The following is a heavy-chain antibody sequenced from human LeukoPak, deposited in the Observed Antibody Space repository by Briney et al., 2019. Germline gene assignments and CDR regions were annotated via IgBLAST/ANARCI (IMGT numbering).Heavy chain of an antibody. V-gene: IGHV3-11*04. Sequence: GGSLRLSCAASGFTFSDSFMSWIRQTPGKGLQWLAYINGSGTNLYYADAVRGRFTISRDNAKNSLYLQMNSLRAEDTAIYYCARRDYDSYFDYWGQGTLVTVSS. D-gene: IGHD4-17*01. CDR3: ARRDYDSYFDY. CDR2: INGSGTNL. CDR1: GFTFSDSF. J-gene: IGHJ4*02.